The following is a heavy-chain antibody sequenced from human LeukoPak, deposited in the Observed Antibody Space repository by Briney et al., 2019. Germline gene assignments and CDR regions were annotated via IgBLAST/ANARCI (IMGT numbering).Heavy chain of an antibody. J-gene: IGHJ4*02. V-gene: IGHV3-21*01. CDR1: GSTFSSYS. CDR2: ISSRSSYI. D-gene: IGHD5-18*01. Sequence: PGGSLRLSCAASGSTFSSYSRNGVRQAPGKGQEWVSCISSRSSYIYHADSVKGRFTISRDNAKNSLYLQMNSLRAEDTAVYYCAGKNEYSYGSIFDYWGQGTLVTVSS. CDR3: AGKNEYSYGSIFDY.